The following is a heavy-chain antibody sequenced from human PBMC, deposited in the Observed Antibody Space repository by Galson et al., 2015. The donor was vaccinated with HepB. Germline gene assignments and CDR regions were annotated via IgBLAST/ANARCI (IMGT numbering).Heavy chain of an antibody. Sequence: SLRLSCAASGFTFSSYWMSWVRQAPGKGLEWVANIKQDGSEEYYVDSVKGRFTISRDNAKNSLYLQMNSLRAEDTAVYYCARVGDCGGDCADAFDIWGQGTMVTVSS. CDR2: IKQDGSEE. J-gene: IGHJ3*02. D-gene: IGHD2-21*02. CDR3: ARVGDCGGDCADAFDI. V-gene: IGHV3-7*03. CDR1: GFTFSSYW.